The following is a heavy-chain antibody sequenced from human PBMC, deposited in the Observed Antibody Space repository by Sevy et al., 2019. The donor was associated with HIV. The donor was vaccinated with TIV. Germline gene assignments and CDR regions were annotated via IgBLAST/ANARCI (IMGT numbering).Heavy chain of an antibody. D-gene: IGHD3-16*01. CDR3: ARGGGTPSGFDP. J-gene: IGHJ5*02. Sequence: SETLSLTCAVSGGSIRSVNWWHWVRQPPGKGLEWIGEIYHTGSTNYNPSLKSRVTISVDNSKNQFSLNLRSVTAADTAVYYCARGGGTPSGFDPWGQGSLVTVSS. CDR1: GGSIRSVNW. CDR2: IYHTGST. V-gene: IGHV4-4*02.